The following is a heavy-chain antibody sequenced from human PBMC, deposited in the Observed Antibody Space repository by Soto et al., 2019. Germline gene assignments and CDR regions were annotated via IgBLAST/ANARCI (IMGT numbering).Heavy chain of an antibody. CDR1: GFTVSSNY. V-gene: IGHV3-66*01. CDR2: IYSGGST. Sequence: GGSLRLSCAASGFTVSSNYMSWVRQAPGKGLEWVSVIYSGGSTYYADSVKGRFTISRDNSKNTLYLQMNSLRAEDTAVYYCAAITMIVAYAFDIWGQGTMVTVSS. CDR3: AAITMIVAYAFDI. D-gene: IGHD3-22*01. J-gene: IGHJ3*02.